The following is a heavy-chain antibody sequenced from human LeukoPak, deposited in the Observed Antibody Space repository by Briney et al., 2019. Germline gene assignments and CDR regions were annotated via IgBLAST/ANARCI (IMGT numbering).Heavy chain of an antibody. CDR1: GFTLSNSW. Sequence: GGSLRLSCAASGFTLSNSWMSWVRQAPGKGREGVVRIKSETDGGTTDYAAAAKGRFTISRDDSKNTLYLQMNRLKNEDTAVYYCTTLTVVRGVIPARAFDIWGQGTMVTVSS. D-gene: IGHD3-10*01. V-gene: IGHV3-15*01. CDR3: TTLTVVRGVIPARAFDI. CDR2: IKSETDGGTT. J-gene: IGHJ3*02.